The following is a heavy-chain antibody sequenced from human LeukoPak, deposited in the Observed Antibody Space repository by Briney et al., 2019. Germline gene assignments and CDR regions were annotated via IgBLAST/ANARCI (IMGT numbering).Heavy chain of an antibody. J-gene: IGHJ4*02. CDR3: ARKTDSSGSGDY. CDR2: ISGSGGST. D-gene: IGHD3-22*01. Sequence: GGSLRLSCAASGFTFSSYTMSWVRQAPGKGLEWVSAISGSGGSTYYADSVKGRFTISRDNSKNTLYLQMNSLRAEDTAVYYCARKTDSSGSGDYWGQGTLVTVSS. V-gene: IGHV3-23*01. CDR1: GFTFSSYT.